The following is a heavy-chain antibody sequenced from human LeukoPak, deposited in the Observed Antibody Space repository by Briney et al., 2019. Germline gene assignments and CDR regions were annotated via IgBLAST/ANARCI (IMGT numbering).Heavy chain of an antibody. D-gene: IGHD6-19*01. CDR1: GFTVSSNY. CDR3: ARDGKSAAVAGTENYYYGMDV. Sequence: SGGSLRLSCAASGFTVSSNYMSWVRQAPGKGLEWVSVIYSGGSTYYADSVKDRFTISRDNSKNTLYLQMNSLRAEDTAVYYCARDGKSAAVAGTENYYYGMDVWGQGTTVTVSS. CDR2: IYSGGST. V-gene: IGHV3-66*01. J-gene: IGHJ6*02.